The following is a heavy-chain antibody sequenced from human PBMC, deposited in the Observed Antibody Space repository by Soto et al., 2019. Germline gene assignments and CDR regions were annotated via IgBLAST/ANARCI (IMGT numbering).Heavy chain of an antibody. Sequence: SETLSLTCAVSGGSISGYYWTWIRQPPGKGLEWIGCIYSSGSTNYNPSLKSRVTISVDTSKNQFSLKLSSVTAADTAVYYCARDRRSQITMSRGVFDYWGQGTLVTVSS. V-gene: IGHV4-59*01. D-gene: IGHD3-10*01. J-gene: IGHJ4*02. CDR1: GGSISGYY. CDR3: ARDRRSQITMSRGVFDY. CDR2: IYSSGST.